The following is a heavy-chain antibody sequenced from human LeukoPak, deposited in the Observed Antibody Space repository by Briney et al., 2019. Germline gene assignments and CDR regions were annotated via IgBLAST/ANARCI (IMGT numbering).Heavy chain of an antibody. J-gene: IGHJ5*02. Sequence: GGSLRLSCAASGFTFSSYSMNWVRQAPGKGLEWVSYISSSSSTIYYADSVKGRFTISRDNAKNTLYLQMNSLSAEDTAVYYCARDLRSTITVTTSNWFDPWGQGTLVTVSS. CDR1: GFTFSSYS. D-gene: IGHD4-11*01. CDR3: ARDLRSTITVTTSNWFDP. V-gene: IGHV3-48*04. CDR2: ISSSSSTI.